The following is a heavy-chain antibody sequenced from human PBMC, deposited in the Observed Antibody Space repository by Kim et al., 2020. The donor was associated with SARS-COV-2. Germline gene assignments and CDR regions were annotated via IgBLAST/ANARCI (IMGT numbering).Heavy chain of an antibody. CDR1: GYTFTSYA. CDR3: ARDGWYYGSGSPPYFDY. J-gene: IGHJ4*02. CDR2: INAGNGNT. D-gene: IGHD3-10*01. V-gene: IGHV1-3*01. Sequence: ASVKVSCKASGYTFTSYAMHWVRQAPGQRLEWMGWINAGNGNTKYSQKFQGRVTITRDTSASTAYMELSSLRSEDTAVYYCARDGWYYGSGSPPYFDYWGQGTLVTVSS.